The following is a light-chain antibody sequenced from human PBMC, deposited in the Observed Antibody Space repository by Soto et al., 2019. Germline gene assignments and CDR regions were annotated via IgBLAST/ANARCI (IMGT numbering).Light chain of an antibody. Sequence: IQLTQSPSTLTRFVGDGVTITRRASQGIDSYLAWYQQRPGKVPQLLIYETSILQSGVPSRFSGRGSRTDINLSVGSLQAEECGTYHCQQTRSSPSSFRGRTKLDI. CDR1: QGIDSY. J-gene: IGKJ4*01. CDR2: ETS. V-gene: IGKV1-9*01. CDR3: QQTRSSPSS.